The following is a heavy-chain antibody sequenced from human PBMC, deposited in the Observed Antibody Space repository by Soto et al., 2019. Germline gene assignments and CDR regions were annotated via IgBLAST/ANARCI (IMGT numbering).Heavy chain of an antibody. V-gene: IGHV1-2*02. Sequence: GAPEKVSCNAFADTVTCHYMTWVRQAPGQGLEWMGWINPNSGGTNYAQKFQGRVTMTRDTSLSTAYMELSRLRSDDTAVYYCARVRGNFWSGYPPGHYYGMDVWGQGTTVTVSS. CDR1: ADTVTCHY. CDR2: INPNSGGT. J-gene: IGHJ6*02. CDR3: ARVRGNFWSGYPPGHYYGMDV. D-gene: IGHD3-3*01.